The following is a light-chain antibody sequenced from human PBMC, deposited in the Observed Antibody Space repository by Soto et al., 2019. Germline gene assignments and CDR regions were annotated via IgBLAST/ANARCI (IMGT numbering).Light chain of an antibody. J-gene: IGKJ4*01. CDR2: DAS. CDR1: QSISTY. Sequence: VLTQSPATLSLSPGERATLSCRAGQSISTYLACYQQKSGQAHRLLIYDASNRATGTPARFSGSGSGTDVTLTISSLEPQDYAGYYCQQPDVWLTFGGGTKVEIK. V-gene: IGKV3-11*01. CDR3: QQPDVWLT.